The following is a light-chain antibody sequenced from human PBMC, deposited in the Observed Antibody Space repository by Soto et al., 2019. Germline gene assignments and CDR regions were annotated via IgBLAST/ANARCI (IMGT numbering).Light chain of an antibody. Sequence: QSVPTQPASVSGSPGQWITISCTGASSDVGSYNLVSWYQQHPGKAPKLMIYEGSKRPSGVSNRFSGSRSGNTASLTISGLLAEDEADYYCSSYAGSRTYVFGTGTKVTVL. CDR2: EGS. CDR3: SSYAGSRTYV. J-gene: IGLJ1*01. CDR1: SSDVGSYNL. V-gene: IGLV2-23*01.